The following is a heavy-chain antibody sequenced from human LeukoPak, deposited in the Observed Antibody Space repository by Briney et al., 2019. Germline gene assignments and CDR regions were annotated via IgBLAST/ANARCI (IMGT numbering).Heavy chain of an antibody. V-gene: IGHV3-21*01. J-gene: IGHJ4*02. CDR3: ARVGRFDLFLDY. CDR1: GFTFSSYS. CDR2: ISSSSSYI. Sequence: PGGSLRLSCAASGFTFSSYSTNWVRQAPGKGLEWVSSISSSSSYIYYADSVKGRFTISRDNAKNSLYLQMNSLRAEDTAVYYCARVGRFDLFLDYWGQGTLVTVSS. D-gene: IGHD2-21*01.